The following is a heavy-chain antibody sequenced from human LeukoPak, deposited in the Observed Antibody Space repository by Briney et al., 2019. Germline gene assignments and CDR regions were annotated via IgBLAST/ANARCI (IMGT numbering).Heavy chain of an antibody. CDR1: GGSISSGGYS. CDR3: ARGIEAGVRGFDP. V-gene: IGHV4-30-2*01. J-gene: IGHJ5*02. Sequence: SQTLPLTCAVSGGSISSGGYSWSWIRQPPGKGLEWIGYIYHSGSTYYNPSLKSRVTISVDRSKNQFSLKLSSVTAADTAVYYCARGIEAGVRGFDPWGQGTLVTVSS. CDR2: IYHSGST. D-gene: IGHD6-25*01.